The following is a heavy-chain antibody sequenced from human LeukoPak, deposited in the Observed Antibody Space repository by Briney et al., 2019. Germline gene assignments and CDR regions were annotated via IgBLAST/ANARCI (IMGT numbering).Heavy chain of an antibody. J-gene: IGHJ4*02. D-gene: IGHD3-16*02. V-gene: IGHV3-30*02. Sequence: PGGSLRLSCAASGFTFSSYGMHWVRQAPGKGLEWVAFIRYDGSNKYYADSVKGRFTISRDNSKNTLYLQMNSLRAEDTAVYYCAKGSWGYVWGSYPDFDYWGQGTLVTVSS. CDR1: GFTFSSYG. CDR2: IRYDGSNK. CDR3: AKGSWGYVWGSYPDFDY.